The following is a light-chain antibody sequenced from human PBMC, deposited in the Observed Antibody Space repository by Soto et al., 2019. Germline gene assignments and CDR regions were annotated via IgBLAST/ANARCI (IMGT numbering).Light chain of an antibody. Sequence: DIQITQSPSTLSASVGDRVTITCRASQSISSYLSWYQQRSGKAPKLLIYAASNLQSGVSSRFSGSGSGTDFTLTISSLQPEDFATYFCQQSYNTSLTFGGGTKVDIK. CDR1: QSISSY. J-gene: IGKJ4*01. V-gene: IGKV1-39*01. CDR2: AAS. CDR3: QQSYNTSLT.